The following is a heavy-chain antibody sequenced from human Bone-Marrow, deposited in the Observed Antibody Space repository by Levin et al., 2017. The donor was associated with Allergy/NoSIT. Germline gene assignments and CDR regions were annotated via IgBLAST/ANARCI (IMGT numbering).Heavy chain of an antibody. CDR3: VKVPFFYGSGTYFDS. J-gene: IGHJ4*02. CDR2: ISGSGNSP. D-gene: IGHD3-10*01. Sequence: GGSLRLSCTGSGFIFNEYGINWVRQSPGKGLEWVAGISGSGNSPWYVDSVKGRFTISRDNSMQTVYLQLNNLRVEDTAVYFCVKVPFFYGSGTYFDSWGQGTRVTVSP. V-gene: IGHV3-23*01. CDR1: GFIFNEYG.